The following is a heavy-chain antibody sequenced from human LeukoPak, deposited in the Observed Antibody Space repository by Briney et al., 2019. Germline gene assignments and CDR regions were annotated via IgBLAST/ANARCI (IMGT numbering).Heavy chain of an antibody. CDR1: GFTFSSYG. Sequence: GGSLRLSCAASGFTFSSYGMNWVRQAPGKGLEWVSYISSSSSTIYYADSVKGRFTISRDNAKNSLYLQMNSLRAEDTAVYYCARGGRRAMVYYYYYGMDVWGQGTTVTVSS. V-gene: IGHV3-48*01. CDR3: ARGGRRAMVYYYYYGMDV. D-gene: IGHD5-18*01. CDR2: ISSSSSTI. J-gene: IGHJ6*02.